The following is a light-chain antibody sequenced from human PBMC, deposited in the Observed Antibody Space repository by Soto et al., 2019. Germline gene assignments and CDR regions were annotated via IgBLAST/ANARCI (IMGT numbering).Light chain of an antibody. CDR3: QQYGGPPWT. CDR1: QSVSSSW. Sequence: EIVLTQSPGTLSLSPGARATLSCRASQSVSSSWLAWYQQKPGQAPRLLIYGASSRATGVPDRFSGSGSGTDFTLTITRLEPEDSAVFYCQQYGGPPWTFGQGTKVEIK. J-gene: IGKJ1*01. V-gene: IGKV3-20*01. CDR2: GAS.